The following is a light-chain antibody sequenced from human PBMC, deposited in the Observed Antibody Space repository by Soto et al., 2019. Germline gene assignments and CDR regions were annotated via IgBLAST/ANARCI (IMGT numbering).Light chain of an antibody. Sequence: EIVMTQSPATLSVSPGEGATLSCRASQSVSSKLAWYQQKPGQAPRLLIYGASTRATGIPARFSGSGSGTEFTLIISSLQSEDSAVYYCQQYNNWPLTFGGGTKVDIK. CDR3: QQYNNWPLT. V-gene: IGKV3-15*01. CDR2: GAS. J-gene: IGKJ4*01. CDR1: QSVSSK.